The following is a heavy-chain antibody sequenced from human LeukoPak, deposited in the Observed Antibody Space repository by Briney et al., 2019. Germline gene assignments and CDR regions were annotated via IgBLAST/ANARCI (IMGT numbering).Heavy chain of an antibody. CDR3: ARFGGYSSSLAAVPFDY. CDR1: GGSISSSSYY. CDR2: IYYSGST. D-gene: IGHD6-13*01. Sequence: SETLSLTCTVSGGSISSSSYYWGWIRQPPGKGLEWIGSIYYSGSTYYNPSLKSRVTISVDTSKNQFSLKLSSVTAADTAVYYCARFGGYSSSLAAVPFDYWGQGTLVTVSS. J-gene: IGHJ4*02. V-gene: IGHV4-39*01.